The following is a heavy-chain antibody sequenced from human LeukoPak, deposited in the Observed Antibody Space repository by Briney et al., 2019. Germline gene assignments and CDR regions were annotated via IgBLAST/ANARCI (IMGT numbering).Heavy chain of an antibody. V-gene: IGHV4-59*01. D-gene: IGHD6-13*01. CDR3: ARDGAAADAFDI. J-gene: IGHJ3*02. Sequence: PSETLSLTCAAYGGSFSGYYWSWIRQPPGKGLEWIGYIYYSGSTNYDPSLKSRVTISVDTSKNQFSLKLSSVTAADTAVYYCARDGAAADAFDIWGQGTMVTVSS. CDR1: GGSFSGYY. CDR2: IYYSGST.